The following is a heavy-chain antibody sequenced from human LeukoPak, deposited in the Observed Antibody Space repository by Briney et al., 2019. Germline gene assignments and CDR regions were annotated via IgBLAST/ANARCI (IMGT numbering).Heavy chain of an antibody. Sequence: PSETLSLTCSVSGGSMSSYYWTWLRQPAGKGLEWIGRIHGSGISNYNPSLKSRVTMSLDTSKNEFSLKVASVTAADTAVYYCSRGHNWNDWFDAWGQGTLVTVSS. CDR2: IHGSGIS. J-gene: IGHJ5*02. V-gene: IGHV4-4*07. CDR1: GGSMSSYY. CDR3: SRGHNWNDWFDA. D-gene: IGHD1-20*01.